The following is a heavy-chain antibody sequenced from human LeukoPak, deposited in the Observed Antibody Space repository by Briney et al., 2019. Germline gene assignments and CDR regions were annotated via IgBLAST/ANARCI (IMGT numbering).Heavy chain of an antibody. J-gene: IGHJ4*02. CDR2: INHSGST. CDR1: GGSFSGYY. Sequence: PSETLSLTCAVYGGSFSGYYWSWIRQPPGKGLEWIGEINHSGSTNYNPSLKSRVTISVDTSKNQFSLKLNSMTAADTAVYYCARAVGYCSGGSCSLDHWGQGSLVTVSS. D-gene: IGHD2-15*01. CDR3: ARAVGYCSGGSCSLDH. V-gene: IGHV4-34*01.